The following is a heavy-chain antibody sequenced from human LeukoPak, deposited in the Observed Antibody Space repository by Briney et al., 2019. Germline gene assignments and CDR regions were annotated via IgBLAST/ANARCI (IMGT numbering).Heavy chain of an antibody. CDR2: VSGSGANT. V-gene: IGHV3-23*01. CDR3: ARGRGSSRYYFDY. J-gene: IGHJ4*02. CDR1: GFTFGSYA. Sequence: TGGSLRLSCAASGFTFGSYAVGWVRQAPGKGLEWVSAVSGSGANTYYADPVKGRFTISRDNSKNTLYLQMNSLRAEDTAVYYCARGRGSSRYYFDYWGRGTLVTVSS. D-gene: IGHD1-26*01.